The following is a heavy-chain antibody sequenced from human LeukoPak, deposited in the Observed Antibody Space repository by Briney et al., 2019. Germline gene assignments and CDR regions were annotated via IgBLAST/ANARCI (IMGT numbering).Heavy chain of an antibody. D-gene: IGHD4-17*01. V-gene: IGHV4-59*01. J-gene: IGHJ6*02. CDR1: GGSISYYY. CDR2: IYYSGTT. Sequence: SETLSLTCTVSGGSISYYYWSWIRQSPGKGLEWIGYIYYSGTTNYNPSLKSRVTISVDTSKNQFSLQLKSVTAADTAVYYCAREDPQTTVPEGMDVWGQGTTVTVSS. CDR3: AREDPQTTVPEGMDV.